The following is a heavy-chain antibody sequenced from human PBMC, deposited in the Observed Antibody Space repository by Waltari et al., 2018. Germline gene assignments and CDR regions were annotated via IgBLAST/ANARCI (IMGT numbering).Heavy chain of an antibody. D-gene: IGHD3-22*01. V-gene: IGHV3-7*01. CDR1: GFTFSSYW. J-gene: IGHJ4*02. CDR2: IKQDGSEK. Sequence: EVQLVESGGGLVQPGGSLRLSCAASGFTFSSYWMSWVRQAPGKGLEWVANIKQDGSEKYYVDSVKGRFTISRDNAKNSLYLQMNSLRAEDTAVYYCAMTYDSSGYYVDYWGQGTLVTVSS. CDR3: AMTYDSSGYYVDY.